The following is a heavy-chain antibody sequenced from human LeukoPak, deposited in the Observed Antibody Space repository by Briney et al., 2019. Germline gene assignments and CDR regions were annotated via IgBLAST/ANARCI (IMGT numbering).Heavy chain of an antibody. CDR1: GDSVRSDTYY. V-gene: IGHV4-61*01. CDR3: VRETTTEYYDSSGYYRQTEVFDA. J-gene: IGHJ3*01. CDR2: VYYSGRT. D-gene: IGHD3-22*01. Sequence: PSETLSLTCNVSGDSVRSDTYYWSWIRQPPGKGLEWIGFVYYSGRTNYNASLKSRVTMSVDTSKNQFSLMLRSVTAADTAVYYCVRETTTEYYDSSGYYRQTEVFDAWGQGTMVTVSS.